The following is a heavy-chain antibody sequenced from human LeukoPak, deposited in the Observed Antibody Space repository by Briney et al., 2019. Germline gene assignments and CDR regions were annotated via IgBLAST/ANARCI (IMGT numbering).Heavy chain of an antibody. CDR3: AGVLRYFDWLFDY. Sequence: GGSLRLSCAASGFTFSSNAMSWVRKAPGKGLEWVSAISGSGGSTYYADSVKGRFTISRDNSKNTLYLQMNSLRAEDTAVYYCAGVLRYFDWLFDYWGQGTLVTVSS. V-gene: IGHV3-23*01. CDR2: ISGSGGST. J-gene: IGHJ4*02. D-gene: IGHD3-9*01. CDR1: GFTFSSNA.